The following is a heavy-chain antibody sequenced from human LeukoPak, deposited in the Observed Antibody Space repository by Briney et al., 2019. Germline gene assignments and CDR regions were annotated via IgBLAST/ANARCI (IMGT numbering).Heavy chain of an antibody. J-gene: IGHJ6*03. D-gene: IGHD5-18*01. V-gene: IGHV4-59*01. CDR2: IYYSGST. CDR1: GGSISSYY. CDR3: ARALVDTAMVLPPFYYYYMDV. Sequence: SETLSLTCTVSGGSISSYYWSWIRQPPGKGLEWIGYIYYSGSTNYNPSLKSRVTISVGTSKNQFSLKLSSVTAADTAVYYCARALVDTAMVLPPFYYYYMDVWGKGTTVTVSS.